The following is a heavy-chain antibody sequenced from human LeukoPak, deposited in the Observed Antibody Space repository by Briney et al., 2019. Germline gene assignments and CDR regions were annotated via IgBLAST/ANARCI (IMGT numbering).Heavy chain of an antibody. CDR3: ATIGSGYYIYFDY. CDR2: MYYSGSP. CDR1: DVSVSSYY. Sequence: SETLSLTCTVSDVSVSSYYWNWIRQSPGKGLEWIGYMYYSGSPKYNPSLQSRVTISVDSSRNHFSLKLSSVTAADTAVYYCATIGSGYYIYFDYWGQGTLVTVSS. J-gene: IGHJ4*02. V-gene: IGHV4-59*02. D-gene: IGHD3-22*01.